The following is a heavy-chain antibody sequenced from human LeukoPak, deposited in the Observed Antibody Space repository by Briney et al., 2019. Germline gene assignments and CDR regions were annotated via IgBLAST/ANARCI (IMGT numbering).Heavy chain of an antibody. V-gene: IGHV3-15*01. CDR3: TTDLGTYYHGSQRLIPIDY. CDR2: IKSKTDGETT. Sequence: GGSLRLSCVDSGFTFTNAWMSWVRQAPGKGLEWIGRIKSKTDGETTNYAEPVRGRFTISRDDSKSAVYLQMNSLKIEDTAIYYCTTDLGTYYHGSQRLIPIDYWGQGTLVTVSS. D-gene: IGHD3-10*01. J-gene: IGHJ4*02. CDR1: GFTFTNAW.